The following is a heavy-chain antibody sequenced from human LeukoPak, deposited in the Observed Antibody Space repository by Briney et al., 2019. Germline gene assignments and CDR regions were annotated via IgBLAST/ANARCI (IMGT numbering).Heavy chain of an antibody. CDR1: GFTFSSYW. CDR3: ARDRSISLDY. J-gene: IGHJ4*02. Sequence: GGSLRLSCAASGFTFSSYWMNWVRQAPGKGLEWVSYISSSGSTIYYADSVKGRFTISRDNAKNSLYLQMNSLRAEDTAVYYCARDRSISLDYWGQGTLVTVSS. V-gene: IGHV3-48*03. CDR2: ISSSGSTI. D-gene: IGHD2-21*01.